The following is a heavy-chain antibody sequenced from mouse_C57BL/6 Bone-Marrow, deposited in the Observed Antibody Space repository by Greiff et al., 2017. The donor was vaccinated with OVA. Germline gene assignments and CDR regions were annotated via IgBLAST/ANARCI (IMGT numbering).Heavy chain of an antibody. Sequence: DVQLVESGEGLVKPGGSLKLSCAASGFTFSSYAMSWVRQTPEKRLEWVAYISSGGDYIYYADTVKGRFTISRDNARNTLYLQMSSLKSEDTAMYYCTRDPSPYYAMDYWGQGTSVTVSS. V-gene: IGHV5-9-1*02. CDR3: TRDPSPYYAMDY. CDR2: ISSGGDYI. J-gene: IGHJ4*01. CDR1: GFTFSSYA.